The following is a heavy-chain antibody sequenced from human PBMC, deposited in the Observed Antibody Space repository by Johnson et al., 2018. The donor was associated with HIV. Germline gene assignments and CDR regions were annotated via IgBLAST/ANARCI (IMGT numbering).Heavy chain of an antibody. CDR1: GFTFDDYA. CDR3: ARGRYYESGSYLDDALDI. CDR2: INGDGSAT. Sequence: VQLVESGGVVVQPGGSLRLSCAASGFTFDDYAMHWVRQAPGKGLVWVSRINGDGSATTYADSVKGRFPISRDNSKNTVYLQMNSLRAEDTAVYYCARGRYYESGSYLDDALDIWGQGTMVTVSS. J-gene: IGHJ3*02. V-gene: IGHV3-74*02. D-gene: IGHD3-10*01.